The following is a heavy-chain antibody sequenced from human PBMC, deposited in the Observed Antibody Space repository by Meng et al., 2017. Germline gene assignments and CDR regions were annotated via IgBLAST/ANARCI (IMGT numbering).Heavy chain of an antibody. Sequence: SVKVSCKASGGTFSSYAISWVRQAPGQGLEWMGGIIPIFGTANYAQKFQGRVTITADKSTSTAYMELSSLRSDDTAVYYCARLKKPDIVVVVAAWDYYYGMDVWGQGTTVTVSS. CDR1: GGTFSSYA. D-gene: IGHD2-15*01. CDR3: ARLKKPDIVVVVAAWDYYYGMDV. CDR2: IIPIFGTA. J-gene: IGHJ6*02. V-gene: IGHV1-69*06.